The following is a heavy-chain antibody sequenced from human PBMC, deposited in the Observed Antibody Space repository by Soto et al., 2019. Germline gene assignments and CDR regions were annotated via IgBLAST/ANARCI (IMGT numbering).Heavy chain of an antibody. CDR3: ATYTSLDY. Sequence: VGSLRLSCAASGFTVSNNYMSWVRQAPGKGLEWVSLIYSGGSTFYADSVKGRFTISRDNSKSTLFLQMNSLRAEDTAVYFCATYTSLDYWGQGTLVTVSS. D-gene: IGHD2-2*02. CDR1: GFTVSNNY. CDR2: IYSGGST. J-gene: IGHJ4*02. V-gene: IGHV3-53*01.